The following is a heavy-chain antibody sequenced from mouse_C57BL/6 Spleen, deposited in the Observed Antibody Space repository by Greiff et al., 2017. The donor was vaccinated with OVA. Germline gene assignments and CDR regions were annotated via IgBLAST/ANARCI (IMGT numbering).Heavy chain of an antibody. D-gene: IGHD1-1*01. CDR1: GYAFTNYL. CDR2: INPGSGGT. V-gene: IGHV1-54*01. J-gene: IGHJ2*01. Sequence: VQLQQSGAELVRPGTSVKVSCKASGYAFTNYLIEWVKQRPGQGLEWIGVINPGSGGTNYNEKFKGKATLTADKSSSTAYMQISSLTSEDSAVYFCARQSPSITTVVATDYFDYWGQGTTLTVSS. CDR3: ARQSPSITTVVATDYFDY.